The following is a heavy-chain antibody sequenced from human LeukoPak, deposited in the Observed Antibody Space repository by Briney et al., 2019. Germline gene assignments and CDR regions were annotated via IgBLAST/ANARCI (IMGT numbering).Heavy chain of an antibody. CDR1: GFTFSSYG. CDR3: ARLNYDFWSGVWEGYYMDV. J-gene: IGHJ6*03. Sequence: PGRSLRLSCAASGFTFSSYGMHWVRQAPGKGLEWVAVIWYDGSNKYYADSVKGRFTISRDNSKNTLYLQMNSLRAEDTAVYYCARLNYDFWSGVWEGYYMDVWAKGPRSPSP. CDR2: IWYDGSNK. V-gene: IGHV3-33*01. D-gene: IGHD3-3*01.